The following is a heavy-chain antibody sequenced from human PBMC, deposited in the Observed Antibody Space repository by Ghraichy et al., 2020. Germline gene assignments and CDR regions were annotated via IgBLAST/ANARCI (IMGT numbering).Heavy chain of an antibody. D-gene: IGHD2-2*01. V-gene: IGHV4-39*01. CDR2: IYYIGRT. Sequence: SQTLSLTCSVSGASISGTGFYWGWIRPPPGKGMEWIVNIYYIGRTHYTPSLESRVTISVDTPKNQFSLKLSCVTASDTAVYYCASLDCSSTSCYVGYYFDSWGQGTLVTVSS. J-gene: IGHJ4*02. CDR3: ASLDCSSTSCYVGYYFDS. CDR1: GASISGTGFY.